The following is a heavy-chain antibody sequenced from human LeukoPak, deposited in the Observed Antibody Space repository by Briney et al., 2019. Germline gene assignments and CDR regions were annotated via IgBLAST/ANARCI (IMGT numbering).Heavy chain of an antibody. CDR1: GGSISSGDYY. Sequence: SETLSLTCTVSGGSISSGDYYWSWIRQPPGKGLEWIGYIYYSGSTYYNPSLKSRVTISVDTSKNQFSLKLSSVTAADTAVYYCARERDGYNLRYFDYWGQGTLVTVSS. V-gene: IGHV4-30-4*01. D-gene: IGHD5-24*01. CDR2: IYYSGST. CDR3: ARERDGYNLRYFDY. J-gene: IGHJ4*02.